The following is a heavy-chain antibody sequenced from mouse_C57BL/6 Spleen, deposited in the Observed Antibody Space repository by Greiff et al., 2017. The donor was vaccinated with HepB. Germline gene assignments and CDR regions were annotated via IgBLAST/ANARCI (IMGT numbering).Heavy chain of an antibody. V-gene: IGHV2-5*01. D-gene: IGHD1-1*01. CDR3: AKNYYGSSLYFDY. CDR1: GFSLTSYG. J-gene: IGHJ2*01. CDR2: IWRGGST. Sequence: QVQLKESGPGLVQPSQSLSITCTVSGFSLTSYGVHWVRQSPGKGLEWLGVIWRGGSTDYNAAFMSRLSITKDNSKSQVFFKMNSLQADDTAIYYCAKNYYGSSLYFDYWGQGTTLTVSS.